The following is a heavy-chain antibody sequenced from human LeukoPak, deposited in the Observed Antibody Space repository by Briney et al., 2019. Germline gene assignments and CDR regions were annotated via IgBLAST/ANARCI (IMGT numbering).Heavy chain of an antibody. J-gene: IGHJ4*02. V-gene: IGHV3-7*04. CDR3: ARRVLTDRSFDY. D-gene: IGHD4/OR15-4a*01. CDR2: INQDGSEK. Sequence: GGSLRLSCAASGSTLSSYWMNRVRQAPGKGLEWMANINQDGSEKYHVDSVKGRFTISRDNAKNSLYLQMNSLRAEDTAVYYCARRVLTDRSFDYWGQGTLVTVSS. CDR1: GSTLSSYW.